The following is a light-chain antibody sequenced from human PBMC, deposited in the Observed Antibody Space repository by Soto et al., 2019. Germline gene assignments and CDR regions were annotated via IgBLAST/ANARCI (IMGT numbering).Light chain of an antibody. CDR3: QSYDSTLSARYV. J-gene: IGLJ1*01. CDR2: GNI. Sequence: QSVLTQPHSVSGAPGQRVTISCTGNSSNIGAGYDVHWYQQRPGTAPKLLIFGNINRPSGVPDRLSGSKSGTSASLAITGLQAEDEGDYYCQSYDSTLSARYVFGNGTKLTVL. V-gene: IGLV1-40*01. CDR1: SSNIGAGYD.